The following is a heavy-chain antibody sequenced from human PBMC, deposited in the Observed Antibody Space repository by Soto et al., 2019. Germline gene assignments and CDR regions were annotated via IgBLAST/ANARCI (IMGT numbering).Heavy chain of an antibody. D-gene: IGHD3-3*01. CDR2: IYYSGST. Sequence: SETLCLTCTVSGGSISSSSYYWGWLRQPPGKGLEWIGSIYYSGSTYYNPSLKSRVTISVDTSKNQFSLKLSSVTAADTAVYYCARRRFLPPVHYYYGMDVWGQGTTVT. CDR3: ARRRFLPPVHYYYGMDV. CDR1: GGSISSSSYY. V-gene: IGHV4-39*01. J-gene: IGHJ6*02.